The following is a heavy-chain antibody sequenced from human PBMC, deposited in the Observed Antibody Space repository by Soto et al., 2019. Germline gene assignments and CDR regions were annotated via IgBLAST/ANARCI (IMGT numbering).Heavy chain of an antibody. CDR1: GYSFTTYV. V-gene: IGHV1-8*01. J-gene: IGHJ4*02. CDR3: ARGPPNWGFDL. Sequence: QVQLVQSGAEVKKPGASVKVSCKASGYSFTTYVINWVREATGQGFEWIGWMSPKTGNTGYAQNFQGRVTMTRNPSISTAYMELSSLTSEDTAVYYCARGPPNWGFDLWGQGTLVPVSS. CDR2: MSPKTGNT. D-gene: IGHD7-27*01.